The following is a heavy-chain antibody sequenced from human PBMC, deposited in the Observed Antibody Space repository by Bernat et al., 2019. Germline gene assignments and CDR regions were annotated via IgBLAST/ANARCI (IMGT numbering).Heavy chain of an antibody. J-gene: IGHJ4*02. CDR1: GFTFSSYA. V-gene: IGHV3-30*01. CDR3: AREIRPSIVARHFDY. CDR2: ISYDGSNK. Sequence: VQLVESGGGVVQPGRSLRLSCAASGFTFSSYAMHWVRQAPGKGLEWVAVISYDGSNKYYADSVKGRFTISRDNSKNTLYLQMNSLRAEDTAVYYCAREIRPSIVARHFDYWGQGTLVTVSS. D-gene: IGHD6-6*01.